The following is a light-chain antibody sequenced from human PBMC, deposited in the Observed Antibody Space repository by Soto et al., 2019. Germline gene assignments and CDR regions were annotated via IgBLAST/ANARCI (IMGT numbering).Light chain of an antibody. V-gene: IGKV3-20*01. J-gene: IGKJ1*01. CDR3: QQYGTSPWT. CDR1: QIISSSY. CDR2: GAS. Sequence: EIVLTQSPGTLSLSPGERATLSCRASQIISSSYLAWYQQKPGQAPRLLISGASSRATGIPDRFSGSGSGTDFTLTISRLEPEDFAVYYCQQYGTSPWTFGQGTKVEIK.